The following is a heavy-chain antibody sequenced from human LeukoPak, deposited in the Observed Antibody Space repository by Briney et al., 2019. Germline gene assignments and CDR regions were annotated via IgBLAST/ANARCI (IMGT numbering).Heavy chain of an antibody. V-gene: IGHV4-4*09. D-gene: IGHD6-6*01. Sequence: PSETLSLTCTVSGGSISTYYWSWIGRPPGKGLEWIAYIHASGPSNYDPSLKSRITISVDTSKNQFSLKLSSVTAADTAVYYCARHDAGIAARPFDNWGQGTLVTVSS. CDR3: ARHDAGIAARPFDN. CDR1: GGSISTYY. CDR2: IHASGPS. J-gene: IGHJ4*02.